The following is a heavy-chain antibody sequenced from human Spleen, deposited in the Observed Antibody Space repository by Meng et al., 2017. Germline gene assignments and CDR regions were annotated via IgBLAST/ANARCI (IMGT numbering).Heavy chain of an antibody. CDR3: VRGVYYDSSGYYYELNI. V-gene: IGHV3-33*01. J-gene: IGHJ4*02. D-gene: IGHD3-22*01. CDR2: TWYDGGNK. CDR1: GFRFSSYG. Sequence: GESLKISCAASGFRFSSYGMHWVRQAPGKGLEWVAVTWYDGGNKYYADSVKGRFTISRDNSKNTLYLQMNSLRAEDTAVYYCVRGVYYDSSGYYYELNIWGQGTLVTVSS.